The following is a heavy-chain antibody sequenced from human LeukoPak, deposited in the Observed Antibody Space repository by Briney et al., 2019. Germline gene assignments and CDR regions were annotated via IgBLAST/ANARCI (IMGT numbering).Heavy chain of an antibody. CDR2: FDPEDGET. D-gene: IGHD3-3*01. J-gene: IGHJ5*02. Sequence: GASVKVSCKVSGYTLTELSMHWVRQAPGKGLEWMGGFDPEDGETIYAQKFQGRVTMTEDTSTDTAYMELSSLRSEDTAVYYCARGGPDFWSGMNWFDPWGQGTLVTVSS. CDR3: ARGGPDFWSGMNWFDP. V-gene: IGHV1-24*01. CDR1: GYTLTELS.